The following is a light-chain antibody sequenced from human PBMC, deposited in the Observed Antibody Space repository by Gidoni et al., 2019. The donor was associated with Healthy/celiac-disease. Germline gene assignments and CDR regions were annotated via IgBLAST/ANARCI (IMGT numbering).Light chain of an antibody. V-gene: IGKV3-11*01. CDR3: QQRSNLPPLT. J-gene: IGKJ4*01. CDR2: DAS. Sequence: EIVLTQSPATLSLSPGERATLSCRASQSVSSYLAWYQQKPGLAPRLLIYDASNRATGIPARFSGSGSVTYFTLTISCLEPEDLAVYYCQQRSNLPPLTFGGGTKVEIK. CDR1: QSVSSY.